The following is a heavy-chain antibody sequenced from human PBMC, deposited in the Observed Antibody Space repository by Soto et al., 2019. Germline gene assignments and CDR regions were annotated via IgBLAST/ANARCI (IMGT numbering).Heavy chain of an antibody. Sequence: PSETLSLTCAVYGGSFSGYYWSWIRQPPGKGLEWIGEINHSGSTNYNPSLKSRVTISVDTSKNQFSPKLSSVTAADTAVYYWALPIGGSTGLVYWGQGTLVIVSS. D-gene: IGHD1-26*01. V-gene: IGHV4-34*01. CDR1: GGSFSGYY. J-gene: IGHJ4*02. CDR2: INHSGST. CDR3: ALPIGGSTGLVY.